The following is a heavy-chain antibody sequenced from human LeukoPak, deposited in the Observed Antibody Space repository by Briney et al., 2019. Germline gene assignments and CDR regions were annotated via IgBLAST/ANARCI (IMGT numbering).Heavy chain of an antibody. J-gene: IGHJ4*02. CDR2: INPNSGGT. CDR3: ARDDPKAAAGALDY. Sequence: ASVKVSCKASGYTFTGYYMHWVRQAPGQGLEWMGWINPNSGGTNYAQKFQGRVTMTRDTSISTAYMELSRLRSDDTAVYYCARDDPKAAAGALDYWGQGTLVTVSS. D-gene: IGHD6-13*01. V-gene: IGHV1-2*02. CDR1: GYTFTGYY.